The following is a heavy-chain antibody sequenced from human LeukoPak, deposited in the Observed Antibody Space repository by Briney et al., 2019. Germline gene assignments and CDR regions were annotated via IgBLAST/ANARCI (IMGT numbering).Heavy chain of an antibody. CDR1: GGSISSGGYY. CDR2: IYYSGST. D-gene: IGHD3-9*01. CDR3: ARARIDWLLVFDY. Sequence: PSETLSLTCTVSGGSISSGGYYWSWIRQHPGKGLEWIGYIYYSGSTYYNPSLKSRVTISVDTSKNQFSLKLSSVTAADTAVYYCARARIDWLLVFDYWGQGTLVTVSS. V-gene: IGHV4-31*03. J-gene: IGHJ4*02.